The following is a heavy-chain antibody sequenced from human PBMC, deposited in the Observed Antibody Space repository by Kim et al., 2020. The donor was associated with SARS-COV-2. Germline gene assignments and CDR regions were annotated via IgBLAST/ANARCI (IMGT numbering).Heavy chain of an antibody. V-gene: IGHV3-30*04. CDR1: GFTFSSYA. Sequence: GGSLRLSCAASGFTFSSYAMHWVRQAPGKGLEWVAVISYDGSNKYYADSVKGRFTISRDNSKNTLYLQMNSLRAEDTAVYYCARVKYYYGSGSYYNYWGQRTLVTVSS. D-gene: IGHD3-10*01. CDR3: ARVKYYYGSGSYYNY. J-gene: IGHJ4*02. CDR2: ISYDGSNK.